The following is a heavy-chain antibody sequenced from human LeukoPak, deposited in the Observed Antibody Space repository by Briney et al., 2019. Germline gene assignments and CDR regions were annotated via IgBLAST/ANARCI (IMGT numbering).Heavy chain of an antibody. CDR2: ISDSGSLT. Sequence: SGGSLRLSCAASGFAFSNLAMGWVRQAPGQGLEWVSVISDSGSLTCYADSVKGRFTISRDNSKNTLFLQMNSLRAEDTAVYYCAKDARRTNGWYFFDYWGQGTLVTVSS. V-gene: IGHV3-23*01. CDR3: AKDARRTNGWYFFDY. J-gene: IGHJ4*02. CDR1: GFAFSNLA. D-gene: IGHD6-19*01.